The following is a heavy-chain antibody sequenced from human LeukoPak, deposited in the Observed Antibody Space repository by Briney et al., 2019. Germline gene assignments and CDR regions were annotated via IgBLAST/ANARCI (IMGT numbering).Heavy chain of an antibody. D-gene: IGHD6-19*01. V-gene: IGHV4-34*01. CDR2: INHSGST. Sequence: PSETLSLTCAVYGGSFSGYYWSWIRQPPGKGLEWIGEINHSGSTNYNPSLKSRVTISVDTSKNQFSLKLSSVTAADTAVYYCARPHRPYGYSSGWYAYWGQGTLVTVSS. J-gene: IGHJ4*02. CDR3: ARPHRPYGYSSGWYAY. CDR1: GGSFSGYY.